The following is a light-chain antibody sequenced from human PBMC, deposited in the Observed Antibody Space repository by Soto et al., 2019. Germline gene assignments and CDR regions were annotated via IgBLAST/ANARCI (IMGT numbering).Light chain of an antibody. Sequence: AIQMTQSPSSLSASVGDRVTITCRASQGIRNDLAWYQQKPGKAPKLLIYAASSLQSRVPSRFSGSGSGTDFALTIGSLQPEDFATYFCLQDYNYPYSFGQGTKLEIK. CDR3: LQDYNYPYS. J-gene: IGKJ2*01. V-gene: IGKV1-6*01. CDR2: AAS. CDR1: QGIRND.